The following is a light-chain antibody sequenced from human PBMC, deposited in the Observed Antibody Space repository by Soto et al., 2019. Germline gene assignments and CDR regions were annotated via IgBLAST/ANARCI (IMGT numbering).Light chain of an antibody. Sequence: QSALTQPASVSGSPGQSITISCTGTSSDVGSYNLVSWYQQHPGKAPKLMIYEVSKRPSGVSNRFSGSKSGNTASLTISGLHAEDEADYYCCSYAGSSTFLDVFGTGTKLTVL. V-gene: IGLV2-23*02. CDR1: SSDVGSYNL. CDR2: EVS. CDR3: CSYAGSSTFLDV. J-gene: IGLJ1*01.